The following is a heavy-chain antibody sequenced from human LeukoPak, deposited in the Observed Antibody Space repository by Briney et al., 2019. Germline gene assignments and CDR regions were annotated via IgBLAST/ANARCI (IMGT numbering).Heavy chain of an antibody. CDR2: IHSNGGNT. V-gene: IGHV3-23*01. CDR1: GFTFNSYG. D-gene: IGHD1-14*01. Sequence: GGSLRLSCAASGFTFNSYGMSWVRQAPGKGLEWVSVIHSNGGNTYYADSVKGRFTISRDNSKNTLYLQMNSLRAEDTAVYYCARVSDRTFGLSVTWGQGTMVTVSS. CDR3: ARVSDRTFGLSVT. J-gene: IGHJ3*01.